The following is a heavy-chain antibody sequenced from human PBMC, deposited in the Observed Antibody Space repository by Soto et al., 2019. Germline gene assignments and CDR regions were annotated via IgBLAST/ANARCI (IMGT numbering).Heavy chain of an antibody. CDR3: ARDLSGSSSFNWFDP. V-gene: IGHV4-4*07. J-gene: IGHJ5*02. Sequence: QAQLQESGPGLVKPSETLSLTCTVSGGSMNSHYWNWIRQPAGKGLEWIGRIYSRGITNYNPSLTGRVTLSLDTSKNQFSLTLTSVTAADTAMYYCARDLSGSSSFNWFDPWGQGTLVTVS. CDR2: IYSRGIT. CDR1: GGSMNSHY. D-gene: IGHD6-6*01.